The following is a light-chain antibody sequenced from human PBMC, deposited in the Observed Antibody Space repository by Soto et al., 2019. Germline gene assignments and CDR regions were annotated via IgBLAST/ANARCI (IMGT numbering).Light chain of an antibody. Sequence: QSVLTQPASVSGSPGQSITISCTGTSSDIGNYNLVSWYQQNPAKAPKLLIYEVTKRPSGVSNRFSGSKSGHTASLTISGIQAEDEADYFCCSYAGTSSDVFGTGTKLTVL. CDR1: SSDIGNYNL. CDR3: CSYAGTSSDV. J-gene: IGLJ1*01. CDR2: EVT. V-gene: IGLV2-23*02.